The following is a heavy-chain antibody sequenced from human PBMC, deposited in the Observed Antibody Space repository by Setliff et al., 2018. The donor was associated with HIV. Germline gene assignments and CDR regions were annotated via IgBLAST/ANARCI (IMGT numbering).Heavy chain of an antibody. J-gene: IGHJ4*02. D-gene: IGHD3-3*01. Sequence: SETLSLTCTVSGDSVSSRSYYWSWIRQPAGKGLEWIGHIYTSGSTNYNPSLKSRVTMSVDTSKNQFSLKLSSVTAADTAVYYCARDGFWSGYIDYWGQGTLVTVSS. CDR1: GDSVSSRSYY. V-gene: IGHV4-61*09. CDR3: ARDGFWSGYIDY. CDR2: IYTSGST.